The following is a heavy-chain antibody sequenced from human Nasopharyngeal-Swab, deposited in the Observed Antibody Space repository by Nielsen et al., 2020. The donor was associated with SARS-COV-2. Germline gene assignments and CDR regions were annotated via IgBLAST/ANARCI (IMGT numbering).Heavy chain of an antibody. CDR1: GLTFDDYA. V-gene: IGHV3-9*01. D-gene: IGHD4-11*01. Sequence: GGSLRLSCAASGLTFDDYAMHWVRQAPGKGLEWVSGIRWNRVSIGYADSVKGRFTISRDNAKKSLYLLMNSLRSEDTALYYCARGTADYSNPSFDYWGQGTLVTVPS. CDR3: ARGTADYSNPSFDY. J-gene: IGHJ4*02. CDR2: IRWNRVSI.